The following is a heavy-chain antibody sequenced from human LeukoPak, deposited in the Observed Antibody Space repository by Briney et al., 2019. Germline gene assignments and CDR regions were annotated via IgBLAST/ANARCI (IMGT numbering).Heavy chain of an antibody. Sequence: KTGGSLRLSCAASGFTFSSHSMNWVRQAPGKGLEWVSSVSSSRSYIYYADSVKGRFTISRDNAKNSLYLQMNSLRAEDTAVYYCARDAYGSGSSVDYWGQGTLVTVSS. CDR3: ARDAYGSGSSVDY. CDR2: VSSSRSYI. CDR1: GFTFSSHS. J-gene: IGHJ4*02. D-gene: IGHD3-10*01. V-gene: IGHV3-21*01.